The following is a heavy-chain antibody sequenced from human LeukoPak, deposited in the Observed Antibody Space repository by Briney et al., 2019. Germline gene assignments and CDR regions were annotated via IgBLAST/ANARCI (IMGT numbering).Heavy chain of an antibody. CDR2: IYSGGST. J-gene: IGHJ4*02. Sequence: GGSLRLSCAASGFTFSSYAMHWVRQAPGKGLEWVSVIYSGGSTYYADSVKGRFTISRHNSKNTLYLQMNSLRAEDTAVYYCARARFLEWLLYDYWGQGTLVTVSS. CDR1: GFTFSSYA. D-gene: IGHD3-3*01. V-gene: IGHV3-53*04. CDR3: ARARFLEWLLYDY.